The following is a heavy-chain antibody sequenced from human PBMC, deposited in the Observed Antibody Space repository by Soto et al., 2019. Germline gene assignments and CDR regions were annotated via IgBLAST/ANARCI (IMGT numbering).Heavy chain of an antibody. Sequence: SETLSLTCTVSGGSISSGDYYWSWIRQPPGKGLEWIGYIYYSGSTYYNPPLKSRVTISVDTSKNQFSLKLSSVTAADTAVYYCARESVVAATPTLNYYYGMDVWGQGTTVTVSS. J-gene: IGHJ6*02. V-gene: IGHV4-30-4*01. D-gene: IGHD2-15*01. CDR2: IYYSGST. CDR1: GGSISSGDYY. CDR3: ARESVVAATPTLNYYYGMDV.